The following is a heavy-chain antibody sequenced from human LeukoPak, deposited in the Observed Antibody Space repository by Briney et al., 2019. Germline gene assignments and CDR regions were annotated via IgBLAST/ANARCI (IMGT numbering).Heavy chain of an antibody. D-gene: IGHD3-10*01. J-gene: IGHJ4*02. CDR2: ISWNSGNI. CDR3: AKDLYGSGSD. Sequence: PGGSLRLSCAASGFTFDDYAMHWVRQAPGKGLEWVSGISWNSGNIGYADSVKGRFTISRDNAKNSLYLQMNSLRAEDTALYYCAKDLYGSGSDWGQGTLVTVSS. CDR1: GFTFDDYA. V-gene: IGHV3-9*01.